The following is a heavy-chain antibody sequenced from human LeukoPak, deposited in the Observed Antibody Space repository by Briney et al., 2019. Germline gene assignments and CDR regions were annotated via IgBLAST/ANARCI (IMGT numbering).Heavy chain of an antibody. D-gene: IGHD1-26*01. CDR3: ARDLDSGSYPDAFDI. V-gene: IGHV3-23*01. CDR1: GFTLNNYA. J-gene: IGHJ3*02. Sequence: GGSLRLSCGVSGFTLNNYAMNWVRQAPGKGLEWVSSISGSGGITYHADSVKGRFTISRDNSKNTLYLQMNSLRAEDTAVYYCARDLDSGSYPDAFDIWGQGTMVTVSS. CDR2: ISGSGGIT.